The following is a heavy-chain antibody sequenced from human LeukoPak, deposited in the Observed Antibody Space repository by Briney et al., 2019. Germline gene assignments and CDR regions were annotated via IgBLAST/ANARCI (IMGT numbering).Heavy chain of an antibody. Sequence: GGSLRLSCAASGFTFSSYAMSWVRQAPGKGLEWVSSISSSSSYIYYADSVKGRFTISRDNAKNSLYLQMNSLRAEDTAVYYCARGDYGDSNFDYWGQGTLVTVSS. CDR2: ISSSSSYI. CDR1: GFTFSSYA. J-gene: IGHJ4*02. CDR3: ARGDYGDSNFDY. D-gene: IGHD4-17*01. V-gene: IGHV3-21*01.